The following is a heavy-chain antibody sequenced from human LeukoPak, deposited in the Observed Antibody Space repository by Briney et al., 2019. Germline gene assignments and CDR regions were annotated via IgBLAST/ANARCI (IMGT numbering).Heavy chain of an antibody. CDR1: GGSFSGYY. CDR3: ARVLGYSSSWYPDY. D-gene: IGHD6-13*01. V-gene: IGHV4-34*01. J-gene: IGHJ4*02. CDR2: INHSGST. Sequence: SETLSLTCAVYGGSFSGYYWSWVRQPPGKGLEWIGEINHSGSTNYNPSLKSRVTISVDTSKNQFSLKLSSVTAADTAVYYCARVLGYSSSWYPDYWGQGTLVTVSS.